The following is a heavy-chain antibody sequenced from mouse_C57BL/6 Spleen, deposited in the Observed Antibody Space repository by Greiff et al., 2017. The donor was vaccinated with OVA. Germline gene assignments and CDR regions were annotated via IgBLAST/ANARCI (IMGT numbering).Heavy chain of an antibody. CDR3: ARLYYYGSSPYALGY. Sequence: EVKVVESGPELVKPGASVKIPCKASGYTFTDYNMDWVKQSHGKSLEWIGDINPNNGGTIYNQKFKGKATLTVDKSSSTAYMELRSLTSEDTAVYYCARLYYYGSSPYALGYWGQGTSVTVSS. D-gene: IGHD1-1*01. CDR1: GYTFTDYN. J-gene: IGHJ4*01. CDR2: INPNNGGT. V-gene: IGHV1-18*01.